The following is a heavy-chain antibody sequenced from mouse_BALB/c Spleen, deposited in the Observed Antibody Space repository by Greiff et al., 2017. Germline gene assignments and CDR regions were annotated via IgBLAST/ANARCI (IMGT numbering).Heavy chain of an antibody. CDR3: TGYDEAWFAY. CDR2: IYPSDSYT. V-gene: IGHV1-69*02. Sequence: VHLVESGAELVRPGASVKLSCKASGYTFTSYWINWVKQRPGQGLEWIGNIYPSDSYTNYNQKFKDKATLTVDKSSSTAYMQLSSPTSEDSAVYYCTGYDEAWFAYWGQGTLVTVSA. D-gene: IGHD2-14*01. J-gene: IGHJ3*01. CDR1: GYTFTSYW.